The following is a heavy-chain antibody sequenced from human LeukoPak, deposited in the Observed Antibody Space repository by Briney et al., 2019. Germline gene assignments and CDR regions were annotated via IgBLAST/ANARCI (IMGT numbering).Heavy chain of an antibody. CDR1: GFTFSSYS. V-gene: IGHV3-48*01. J-gene: IGHJ4*02. CDR3: VRDTSNYGGRDLDH. CDR2: ISSISTTI. D-gene: IGHD4-23*01. Sequence: SGGSLRLSCAASGFTFSSYSMNWVRQARGKGLEWVSHISSISTTIYYADSVKGRFTISRDNAKNSLYMQMNSLRAEDTAVYYCVRDTSNYGGRDLDHWGQGTPVTVSS.